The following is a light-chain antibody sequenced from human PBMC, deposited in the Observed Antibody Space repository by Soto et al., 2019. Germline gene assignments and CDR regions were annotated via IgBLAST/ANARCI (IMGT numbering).Light chain of an antibody. V-gene: IGLV2-11*01. Sequence: QSALTQPRSVSGSPGQTVAISCTGTSSDVGGHSYVSWYQHHPGKAPKLIIYDFTKRPSGVPDRLSGSKSGNTASLTISGLQAEDEGDYYCCSYAGSYVVFGGGTNVTVL. CDR1: SSDVGGHSY. J-gene: IGLJ2*01. CDR3: CSYAGSYVV. CDR2: DFT.